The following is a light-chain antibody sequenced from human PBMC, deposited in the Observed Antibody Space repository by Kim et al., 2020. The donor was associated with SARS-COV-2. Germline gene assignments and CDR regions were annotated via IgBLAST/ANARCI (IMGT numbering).Light chain of an antibody. Sequence: PASISCRSSQCLLHSNGYNYLDWYLQKPWQSPQLLIYLGSNRASGVPDRFSGSGSGTDFTLKISRVEAEDVGVYYCMQALQTPITFGQGTRLEIK. CDR2: LGS. J-gene: IGKJ5*01. CDR1: QCLLHSNGYNY. V-gene: IGKV2-28*01. CDR3: MQALQTPIT.